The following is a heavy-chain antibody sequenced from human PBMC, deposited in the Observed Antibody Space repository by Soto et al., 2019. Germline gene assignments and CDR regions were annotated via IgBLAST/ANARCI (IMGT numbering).Heavy chain of an antibody. CDR2: VNPIVGMS. CDR3: ATIYGSGSTHFDS. D-gene: IGHD3-10*01. J-gene: IGHJ4*02. V-gene: IGHV1-69*02. Sequence: QVQLVQSGAEVKKPGSSVKVSCTASGGTFNSYTLNWVRQAPGQRLEWVGRVNPIVGMSSSASKFQGGVTMPADKSTSKAYMDLTGLKSEDTAVYYWATIYGSGSTHFDSWGQGTLVTVSS. CDR1: GGTFNSYT.